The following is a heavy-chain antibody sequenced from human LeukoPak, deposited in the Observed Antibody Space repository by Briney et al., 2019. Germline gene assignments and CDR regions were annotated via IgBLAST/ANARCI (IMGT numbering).Heavy chain of an antibody. CDR1: GFTFSTYA. D-gene: IGHD3-10*01. J-gene: IGHJ4*02. V-gene: IGHV3-30-3*01. Sequence: GGSLRLSCAASGFTFSTYAIHWVRQAPGKGLEWLAVISYDGSNKYYADSVKGRFTISRDNSKNTVYLQMNSLRAEDTAVYYCARGPRGPYYWGQGTLVTVSS. CDR3: ARGPRGPYY. CDR2: ISYDGSNK.